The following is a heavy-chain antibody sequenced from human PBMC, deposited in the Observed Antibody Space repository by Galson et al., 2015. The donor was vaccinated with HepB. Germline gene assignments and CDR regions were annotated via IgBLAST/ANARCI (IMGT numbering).Heavy chain of an antibody. Sequence: SLRLSCAASGFTFSSYSMNWVRQAPGKGLEWVSSISSSSSYIYYADSVRGRFTISRDNAKNSLYLQMNSLRAEDTAVYYCARYSSGRHEVLAYYDSSGFDYWGQGTLVTVSS. CDR3: ARYSSGRHEVLAYYDSSGFDY. CDR1: GFTFSSYS. CDR2: ISSSSSYI. D-gene: IGHD3-22*01. V-gene: IGHV3-21*01. J-gene: IGHJ4*02.